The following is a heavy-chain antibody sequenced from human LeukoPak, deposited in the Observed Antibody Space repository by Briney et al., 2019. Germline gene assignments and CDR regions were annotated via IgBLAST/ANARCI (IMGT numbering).Heavy chain of an antibody. CDR2: IYYSGST. J-gene: IGHJ3*02. V-gene: IGHV4-39*01. CDR3: ARPGDYERRDAFDI. CDR1: GGSISSSSYY. D-gene: IGHD4-17*01. Sequence: SETLSLTCTVSGGSISSSSYYWGWIRQPPGKGLEWIGSIYYSGSTYYNPSLKSRVTISVDTSKNQFSLKLSSVTAADTAVYYCARPGDYERRDAFDIWGQGTMVTVSS.